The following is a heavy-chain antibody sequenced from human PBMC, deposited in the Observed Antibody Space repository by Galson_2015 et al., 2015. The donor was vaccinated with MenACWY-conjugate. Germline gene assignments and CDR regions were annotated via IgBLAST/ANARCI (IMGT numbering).Heavy chain of an antibody. CDR1: GFIFSSFA. CDR3: AKDSADSSGYDASDL. Sequence: SLRLSCAASGFIFSSFAMTWFRQAPGKALEWVSGISVSGGGTYYSDSVRGRFTISRDNSKNTVYLQMNNLRAEDTAVYYCAKDSADSSGYDASDLWGQGTLVTVSS. V-gene: IGHV3-23*01. CDR2: ISVSGGGT. J-gene: IGHJ3*01. D-gene: IGHD3-22*01.